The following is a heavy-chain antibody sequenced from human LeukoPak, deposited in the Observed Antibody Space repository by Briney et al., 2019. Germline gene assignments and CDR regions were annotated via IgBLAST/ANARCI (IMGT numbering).Heavy chain of an antibody. V-gene: IGHV3-74*01. Sequence: GGSLRLSCAASGFTFSSYWMHWVRQAPGKGLVLVSRINGDGSSTTYADSVKGRFTISRDNAKNTLYLQMNSLRAEDTAVYYCARSRGYTYGAFDYWGQGTRVTVSS. CDR3: ARSRGYTYGAFDY. J-gene: IGHJ4*02. CDR1: GFTFSSYW. D-gene: IGHD5-18*01. CDR2: INGDGSST.